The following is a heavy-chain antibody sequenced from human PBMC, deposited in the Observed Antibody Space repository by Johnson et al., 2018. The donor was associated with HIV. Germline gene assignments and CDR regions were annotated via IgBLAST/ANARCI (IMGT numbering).Heavy chain of an antibody. Sequence: EQLLESGGGLVQPGGSLRLSCAASGFTFSNAWMSWVRQAPGKGLEWVGRIKSKTDGGTTDYAAPVKGRFTISRDDSKNTLYLQMNSLKTEDTAVYYCTTERGDPLIGADAFDIWGQGTMVTVSS. CDR1: GFTFSNAW. V-gene: IGHV3-15*01. J-gene: IGHJ3*02. CDR3: TTERGDPLIGADAFDI. CDR2: IKSKTDGGTT. D-gene: IGHD3-16*01.